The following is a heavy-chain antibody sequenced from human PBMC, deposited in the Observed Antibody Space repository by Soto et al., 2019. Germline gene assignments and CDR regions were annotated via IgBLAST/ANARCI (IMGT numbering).Heavy chain of an antibody. D-gene: IGHD3-3*01. Sequence: EVQLVESGGGLVQPGGSLRLSCAASGFTFSSYSMTLVRQAPGKGLELLSYISSSGSTTYYADSVKGRFTISRDNAKTSLYLQMNSLRAEDTAVYYCARALYSINYYYYYMDVWGNGTTVTVSS. J-gene: IGHJ6*03. CDR3: ARALYSINYYYYYMDV. CDR1: GFTFSSYS. CDR2: ISSSGSTT. V-gene: IGHV3-48*01.